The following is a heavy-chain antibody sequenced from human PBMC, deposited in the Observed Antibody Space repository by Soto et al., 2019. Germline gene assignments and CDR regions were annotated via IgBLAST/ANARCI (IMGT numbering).Heavy chain of an antibody. D-gene: IGHD1-20*01. J-gene: IGHJ3*01. CDR2: ISGSGGST. V-gene: IGHV3-23*01. Sequence: GGSLRLSCAASGFTFSSYAMSWVRQAPGKGLEWVSAISGSGGSTYYADSVKGRFTISRDNSKNTLYLQMNSLRAEDTVVYYCAKNVGGINWSEATAFDTRGQRAILTVS. CDR3: AKNVGGINWSEATAFDT. CDR1: GFTFSSYA.